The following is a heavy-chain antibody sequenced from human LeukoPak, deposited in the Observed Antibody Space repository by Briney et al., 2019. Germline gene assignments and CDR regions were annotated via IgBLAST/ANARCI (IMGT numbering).Heavy chain of an antibody. V-gene: IGHV4-59*13. D-gene: IGHD1-26*01. CDR1: GVSIRSYF. Sequence: SETLSLTCTVSGVSIRSYFWSWSRQPPAKGLEWIGYIDYSGSTNYNSSLKSQVTISVCTSKNQFSLNLSSVTAADTAVYYCARDRTEIVGTTLYYYYGIDVWGQGTTVTVSS. CDR3: ARDRTEIVGTTLYYYYGIDV. CDR2: IDYSGST. J-gene: IGHJ6*02.